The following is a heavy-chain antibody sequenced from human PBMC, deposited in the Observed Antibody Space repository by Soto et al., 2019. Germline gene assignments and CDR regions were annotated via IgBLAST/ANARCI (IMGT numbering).Heavy chain of an antibody. CDR3: AKDIDGDRHYYYGMDV. J-gene: IGHJ6*02. CDR2: ISYDGSNK. V-gene: IGHV3-30*18. Sequence: PGGSLRLSCAASGFTFSSYGMHWVRQAPGKGLEWVAVISYDGSNKYYADSVKGRFTISRDNSKNTLYLQMNSLRAEDTAVYYCAKDIDGDRHYYYGMDVWGQGTTVTVSS. D-gene: IGHD2-21*02. CDR1: GFTFSSYG.